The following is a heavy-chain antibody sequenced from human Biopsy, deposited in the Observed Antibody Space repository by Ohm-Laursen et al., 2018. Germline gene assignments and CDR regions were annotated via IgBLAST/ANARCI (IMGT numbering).Heavy chain of an antibody. CDR3: ARALDYYDPYYYYAMDV. J-gene: IGHJ6*02. D-gene: IGHD3-16*01. CDR2: INHRGSA. V-gene: IGHV4-34*01. Sequence: SETLSLTCAVYGGSFCGYYWTWLRQPPGKGLDWIGEINHRGSASYNPSLNSRITVLVDTSKNQFSLKLRSVSAADTAVYFCARALDYYDPYYYYAMDVWGQGTSVTVSS. CDR1: GGSFCGYY.